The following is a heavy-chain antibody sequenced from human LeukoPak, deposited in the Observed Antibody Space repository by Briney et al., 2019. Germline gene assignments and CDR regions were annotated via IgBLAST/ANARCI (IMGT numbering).Heavy chain of an antibody. D-gene: IGHD3-22*01. CDR1: GFTFSSYS. V-gene: IGHV3-21*04. CDR3: ATSMNADNYYDTPPHY. Sequence: PGGSLRLSCAASGFTFSSYSMNWVRQAPGKGLEWVSSISSSSSYIYYADSVKGRFTISRHNSKNTLYLQMNSLRAEDTAVYYCATSMNADNYYDTPPHYWGQGTLVTVSS. J-gene: IGHJ4*02. CDR2: ISSSSSYI.